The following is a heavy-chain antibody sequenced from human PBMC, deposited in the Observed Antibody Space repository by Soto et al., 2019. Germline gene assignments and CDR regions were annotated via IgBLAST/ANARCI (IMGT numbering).Heavy chain of an antibody. D-gene: IGHD3-9*01. V-gene: IGHV3-30-3*01. CDR2: ISYDGSNK. Sequence: QVQLVESGGGVVQPGRSLRLSCAASGFTFSSYAMHWVRQAPGKGLEWVAVISYDGSNKYYADSVKGRFTISRDNSKNTLYLQMNSLRAEDTAVYYCASLYYDILTGWAAFDYWGQGTLVTVSS. J-gene: IGHJ4*02. CDR1: GFTFSSYA. CDR3: ASLYYDILTGWAAFDY.